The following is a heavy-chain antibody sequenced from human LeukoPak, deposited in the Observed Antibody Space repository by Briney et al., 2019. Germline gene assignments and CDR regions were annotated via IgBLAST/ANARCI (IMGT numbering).Heavy chain of an antibody. J-gene: IGHJ6*02. CDR2: IYSGGST. CDR1: GFTVSSNY. V-gene: IGHV3-53*04. Sequence: GGSLRLSCAASGFTVSSNYMSWVRQAPGKGLAWVSVIYSGGSTYYADSVKGRFTISRHNSKNTQYLQMNSLRAEDTAVYYCARDRRQYSSSFYYYGMDVWGQGTTVTVSS. CDR3: ARDRRQYSSSFYYYGMDV. D-gene: IGHD6-6*01.